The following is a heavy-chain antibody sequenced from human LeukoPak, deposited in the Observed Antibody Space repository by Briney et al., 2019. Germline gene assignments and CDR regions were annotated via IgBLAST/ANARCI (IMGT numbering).Heavy chain of an antibody. D-gene: IGHD6-6*01. J-gene: IGHJ6*03. CDR1: GYSISSGYY. CDR3: ARGVAVRGGSSSHHYYYYYYMDV. Sequence: SSETLSPTCTVSGYSISSGYYWSWIRQPPGKGLEWIGEINHSGSTNYNPSLKSRVTISVDTSKNQFSLKLSSVTAADTAVYYCARGVAVRGGSSSHHYYYYYYMDVWGKGTTVTVSS. CDR2: INHSGST. V-gene: IGHV4-38-2*02.